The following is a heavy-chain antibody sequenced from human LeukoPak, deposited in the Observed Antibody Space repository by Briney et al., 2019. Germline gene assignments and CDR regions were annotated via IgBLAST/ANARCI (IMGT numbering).Heavy chain of an antibody. CDR1: GGSISNYY. J-gene: IGHJ4*02. CDR3: ARGGLGGITAYSNHLFDY. D-gene: IGHD4-11*01. CDR2: IYYSGST. Sequence: PSETLSLTCTVSGGSISNYYWSWIRQPPGEGLEWIGYIYYSGSTNYNPSLKSRVTISIDTSKNQFSLNLTSVTAADTAVYYCARGGLGGITAYSNHLFDYWGQGTLVTVSS. V-gene: IGHV4-59*08.